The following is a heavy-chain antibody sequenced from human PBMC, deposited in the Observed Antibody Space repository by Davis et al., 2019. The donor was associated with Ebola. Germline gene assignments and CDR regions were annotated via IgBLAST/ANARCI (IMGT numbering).Heavy chain of an antibody. CDR1: GYTFTSYD. V-gene: IGHV1-8*01. CDR3: ARRYYGSGTYLIDY. J-gene: IGHJ4*02. D-gene: IGHD3-10*01. CDR2: MNPNSGNT. Sequence: ASVKVSCKASGYTFTSYDINWVRQATGQGLEWMGRMNPNSGNTGYAQKFQGRVTMTTDTSTSTAYMELRSLRSDDTAVYYCARRYYGSGTYLIDYWGQGTLVTVSS.